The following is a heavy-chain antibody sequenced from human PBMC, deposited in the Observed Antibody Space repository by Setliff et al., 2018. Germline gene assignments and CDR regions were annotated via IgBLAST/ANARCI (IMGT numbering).Heavy chain of an antibody. CDR3: ARINFYVSSGYYYAPDY. CDR1: GYIFAGYY. D-gene: IGHD3-22*01. CDR2: INPISGGA. Sequence: ASVKVSCKASGYIFAGYYMHWVRQTPGQGLEWMGWINPISGGANYAQKFQGRVTLTRDTSTGTAYMELGSLTSDDTAIYYCARINFYVSSGYYYAPDYWGPGILVTVSS. V-gene: IGHV1-2*02. J-gene: IGHJ4*02.